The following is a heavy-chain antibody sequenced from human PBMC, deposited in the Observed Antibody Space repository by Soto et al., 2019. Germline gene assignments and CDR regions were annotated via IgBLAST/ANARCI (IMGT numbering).Heavy chain of an antibody. CDR2: INPSGGST. CDR3: ARAKIAARLDYYYYYGMDV. D-gene: IGHD6-6*01. J-gene: IGHJ6*02. V-gene: IGHV1-46*01. Sequence: VASVKVSCKASGYTFTSYYMHWVRQAPGQGLEWMGIINPSGGSTSYAQKFQGRVTMTRDTSTSTVYMELSSLRSEDTAVYYCARAKIAARLDYYYYYGMDVWGQGTTVTVSS. CDR1: GYTFTSYY.